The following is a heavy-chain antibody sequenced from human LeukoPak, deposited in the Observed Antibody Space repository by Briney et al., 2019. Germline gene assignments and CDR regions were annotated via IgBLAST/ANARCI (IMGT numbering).Heavy chain of an antibody. Sequence: PGGSLRLSCAASGFTFSSYWMHWVRQAPGEGLVWVSHINGDGTSTGYADSVKGRFTVSRDNAKNTLYLQMNSLRAEDTAVYYCARDVGLSPDYWGQGTLVTVSS. D-gene: IGHD2-15*01. CDR3: ARDVGLSPDY. CDR2: INGDGTST. V-gene: IGHV3-74*01. CDR1: GFTFSSYW. J-gene: IGHJ4*02.